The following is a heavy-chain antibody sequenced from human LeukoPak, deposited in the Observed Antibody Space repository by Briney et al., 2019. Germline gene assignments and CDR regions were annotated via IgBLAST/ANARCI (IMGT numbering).Heavy chain of an antibody. J-gene: IGHJ4*02. CDR3: ARDLGIAVAGIHFDY. Sequence: ASVKVSCKASGYTFTGYYMHWVRQAPGQGLEGMGWISAYNGNTNYAQKLQGRVTMTTDTSTSTAYMQLSSLRSDDTAVYYCARDLGIAVAGIHFDYWGQGTLVTVSS. CDR1: GYTFTGYY. V-gene: IGHV1-18*04. CDR2: ISAYNGNT. D-gene: IGHD6-19*01.